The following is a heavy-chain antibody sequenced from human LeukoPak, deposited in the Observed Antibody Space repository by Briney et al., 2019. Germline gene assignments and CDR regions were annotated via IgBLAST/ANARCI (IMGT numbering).Heavy chain of an antibody. CDR1: GFTFSSYS. CDR2: ISSSSSYI. Sequence: PGGSLRLSCAASGFTFSSYSMNWVRQAPGKGLEWVSSISSSSSYIYYADSVKGRSTISRDNAKNSLYLQMNSLRAEDTAVYYCAKPTGYSSSLPLRYWGQGTLVTVSS. CDR3: AKPTGYSSSLPLRY. D-gene: IGHD6-13*01. V-gene: IGHV3-21*04. J-gene: IGHJ4*02.